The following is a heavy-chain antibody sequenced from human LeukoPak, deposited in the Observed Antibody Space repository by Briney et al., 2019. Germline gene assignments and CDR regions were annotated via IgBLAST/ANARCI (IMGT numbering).Heavy chain of an antibody. Sequence: PGGSLRLSCAASGFTFSSYAMSWVRQAPGKGLEWVSSISGSGGSTYYADPVKGRFTISRDNSKNTLYLQMNSLRAEDTAVYYCAKGLGSSSLKPNHDYWGQGTLVTVSS. CDR1: GFTFSSYA. V-gene: IGHV3-23*01. J-gene: IGHJ4*02. CDR3: AKGLGSSSLKPNHDY. CDR2: ISGSGGST. D-gene: IGHD6-6*01.